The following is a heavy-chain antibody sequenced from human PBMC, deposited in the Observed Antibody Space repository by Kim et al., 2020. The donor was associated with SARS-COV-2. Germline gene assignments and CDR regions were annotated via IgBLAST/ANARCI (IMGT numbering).Heavy chain of an antibody. CDR2: IYYSGST. J-gene: IGHJ4*02. CDR1: GGSISSGGYY. D-gene: IGHD3-10*01. V-gene: IGHV4-31*03. Sequence: SETLSLTCTVSGGSISSGGYYWSWLRQHPGKGLEWIGYIYYSGSTYYNPSLKSRVTISVDTSKNQFSLKLSSVTAADTAVYYCARVGSGKWFGELLHIDYWGQGTLVTVSS. CDR3: ARVGSGKWFGELLHIDY.